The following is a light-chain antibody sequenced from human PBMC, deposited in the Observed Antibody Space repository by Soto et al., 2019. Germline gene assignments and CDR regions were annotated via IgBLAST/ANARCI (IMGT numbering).Light chain of an antibody. V-gene: IGKV1-39*01. Sequence: DIQMTQSPSSLSASVGDRVTITCRASQSISNYVNWYQQRPGKAPNLLIYAASNLQSGVPSRFSGSGSGRDFTLTISSLHPDDFGTYYCQQSYHTLPLTFGGGTKVEI. CDR2: AAS. CDR3: QQSYHTLPLT. CDR1: QSISNY. J-gene: IGKJ4*02.